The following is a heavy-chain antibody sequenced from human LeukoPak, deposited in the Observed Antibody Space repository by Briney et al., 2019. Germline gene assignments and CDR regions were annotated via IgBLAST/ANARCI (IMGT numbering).Heavy chain of an antibody. Sequence: ASVKVSCKASGYTFTGYYMHWVRQAPGQGLEWMGWINPNSGGTNYAQKFQGRVTMTRDTSIGTAYMELSRLRSDDTAVYYCAREGDVDIVATITFDPWGQGTLVTVSS. CDR2: INPNSGGT. CDR1: GYTFTGYY. CDR3: AREGDVDIVATITFDP. D-gene: IGHD5-12*01. J-gene: IGHJ5*02. V-gene: IGHV1-2*02.